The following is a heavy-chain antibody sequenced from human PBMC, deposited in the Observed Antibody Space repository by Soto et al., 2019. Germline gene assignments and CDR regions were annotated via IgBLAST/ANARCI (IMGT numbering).Heavy chain of an antibody. Sequence: GGSLRLSCAASGFTFSNYAMSWVRQAPGKGLEWVSGISGSDGGTYYADSVKGRFTISRDSSENTLSLQMNSLRVEDTALYYCAKVTTVTTRGAFDIWGLGTMVTVSS. D-gene: IGHD4-17*01. CDR2: ISGSDGGT. CDR1: GFTFSNYA. CDR3: AKVTTVTTRGAFDI. J-gene: IGHJ3*02. V-gene: IGHV3-23*01.